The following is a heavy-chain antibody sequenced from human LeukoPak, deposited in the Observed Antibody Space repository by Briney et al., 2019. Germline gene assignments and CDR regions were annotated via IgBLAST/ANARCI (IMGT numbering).Heavy chain of an antibody. J-gene: IGHJ2*01. Sequence: TSETLSLTCTVSGGSISSYYWSWIRQPPGKGLEWIGYIYYSGSTNYNPSLKSRVAISVDTSKNQFSLKLSSVTAADTAVYYCARRRDYGDYAWYFDLWGRGTLVTVSS. V-gene: IGHV4-59*08. CDR2: IYYSGST. CDR1: GGSISSYY. D-gene: IGHD4-17*01. CDR3: ARRRDYGDYAWYFDL.